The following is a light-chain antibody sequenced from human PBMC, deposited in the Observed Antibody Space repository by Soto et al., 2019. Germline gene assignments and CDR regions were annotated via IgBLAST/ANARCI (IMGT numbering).Light chain of an antibody. CDR2: AAS. V-gene: IGKV1-9*01. Sequence: DIQLTQSPSFLSASVGDRVTITCRASQGISSYLAWYQQKPGKAPKLLIYAASTLQSGVPSRFSGSGSGTEFTLTISSLQPDDFATYYCQEYNDYSPWTFGQGTKVDIK. J-gene: IGKJ1*01. CDR1: QGISSY. CDR3: QEYNDYSPWT.